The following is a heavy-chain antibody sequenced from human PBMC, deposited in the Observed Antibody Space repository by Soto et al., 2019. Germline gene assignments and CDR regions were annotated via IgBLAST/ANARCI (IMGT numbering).Heavy chain of an antibody. J-gene: IGHJ4*02. D-gene: IGHD1-7*01. CDR1: GFTFSSYG. CDR3: ARDGTYNWNYVCPDY. Sequence: QVQLVESGGGVVQPGRSLRLSCAASGFTFSSYGMHWVRQAPGKGLEWVAVIWYDGSNKYYADSVKGRFTISRDNSKNTLYLQMNSLRAEDTAVYYCARDGTYNWNYVCPDYWGQGTLVTFSS. CDR2: IWYDGSNK. V-gene: IGHV3-33*01.